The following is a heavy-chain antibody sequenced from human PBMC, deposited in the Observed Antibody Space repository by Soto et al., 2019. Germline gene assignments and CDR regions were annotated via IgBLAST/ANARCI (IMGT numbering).Heavy chain of an antibody. CDR1: GFTFSSYA. CDR2: ISYDGSNK. Sequence: GGSLILSCAASGFTFSSYAMHWVRQAPGKGLEWVAVISYDGSNKYYADSVKGRFTISSDNSKNTLYLQMNSLRAEDTAVYYCAKTFPLRYFYWLLRFDDDAFDFSGQGTMVSVSS. V-gene: IGHV3-30*18. CDR3: AKTFPLRYFYWLLRFDDDAFDF. D-gene: IGHD3-9*01. J-gene: IGHJ3*01.